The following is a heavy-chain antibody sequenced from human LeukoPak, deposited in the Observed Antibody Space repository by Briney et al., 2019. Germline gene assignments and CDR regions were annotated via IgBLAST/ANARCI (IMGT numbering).Heavy chain of an antibody. V-gene: IGHV3-74*01. J-gene: IGHJ4*02. CDR2: INSDGSST. CDR3: TRDLGFAY. Sequence: ETLSLTCTVSGGSISSSSYYWGWIRQPPGKGLVWVSRINSDGSSTIYADSVKGRFTISRDNAKNTLYLQMNSLRAEDTAVYYCTRDLGFAYWGQGTLVTVSS. D-gene: IGHD7-27*01. CDR1: GGSISSSSYY.